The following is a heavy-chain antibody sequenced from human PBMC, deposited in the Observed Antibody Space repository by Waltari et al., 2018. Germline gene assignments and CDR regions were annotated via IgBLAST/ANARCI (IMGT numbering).Heavy chain of an antibody. CDR1: EFTFSTYA. J-gene: IGHJ6*02. Sequence: QVQVVESGGGVVQPGRSLRLSCAASEFTFSTYAMHWVRQAPGKGVGGVAVISYNGRNIYYEDSVKGRFTISRDNSKKTLYLQMSSLRAEDTAVYYCARDYCDRTNCHGMDVWGQGTTVTVSS. CDR2: ISYNGRNI. CDR3: ARDYCDRTNCHGMDV. V-gene: IGHV3-30*04. D-gene: IGHD3-22*01.